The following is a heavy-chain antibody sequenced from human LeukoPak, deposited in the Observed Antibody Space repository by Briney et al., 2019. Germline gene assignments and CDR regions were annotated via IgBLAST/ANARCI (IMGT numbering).Heavy chain of an antibody. CDR1: GATFSGYH. CDR2: IYYSGST. CDR3: ARADYGSGSYYNCNWFDP. J-gene: IGHJ5*02. Sequence: PSETLSLTCAVHGATFSGYHWSWIHQHPGKGLEWIGYIYYSGSTYYNPSLKSRVTISVDTSKNQFSLKLSSVTAADTAVYYCARADYGSGSYYNCNWFDPWGQGTLVTVSS. D-gene: IGHD3-10*01. V-gene: IGHV4-34*09.